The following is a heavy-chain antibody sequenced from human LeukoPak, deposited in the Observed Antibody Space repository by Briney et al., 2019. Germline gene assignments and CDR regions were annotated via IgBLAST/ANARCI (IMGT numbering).Heavy chain of an antibody. Sequence: SETLSLTCTVSGGSISSGAYYWTWIRQSPGKGLEWIGYIYHSGSPYYNPSFKSRVTISVDTSKNQFSLSLNSVTAADTAVYYCARDCSSSTCFGLLDLWGQGTLVTVSS. D-gene: IGHD2-2*01. CDR2: IYHSGSP. CDR1: GGSISSGAYY. CDR3: ARDCSSSTCFGLLDL. J-gene: IGHJ4*02. V-gene: IGHV4-30-2*06.